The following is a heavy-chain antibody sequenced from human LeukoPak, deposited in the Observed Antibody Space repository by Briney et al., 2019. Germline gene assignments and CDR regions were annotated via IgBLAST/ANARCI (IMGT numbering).Heavy chain of an antibody. D-gene: IGHD6-25*01. CDR3: AKSGTEGWFDP. J-gene: IGHJ5*02. V-gene: IGHV3-30*18. CDR1: GFTFSSYG. Sequence: GGSLRLSCAASGFTFSSYGMHWVRQAPGKRLEWVAVISYDGSNKYYADSVKGRFTISRDNSKNTLYLQMNSLRAEDTAVYYCAKSGTEGWFDPWGQGTLVTVSS. CDR2: ISYDGSNK.